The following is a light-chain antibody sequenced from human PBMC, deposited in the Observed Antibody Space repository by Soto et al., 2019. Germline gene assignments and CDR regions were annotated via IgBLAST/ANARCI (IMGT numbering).Light chain of an antibody. Sequence: QSALTQPASVSGSPGQSITISCTGTSSDVGNYKYVSWYQEHPGKAPRLIIYQVTNRPSGVSNRFSGSKSGNTASLTISGLQAEDEADYYCTSSTKGSTYVFGKGTKVTV. CDR2: QVT. CDR1: SSDVGNYKY. J-gene: IGLJ1*01. CDR3: TSSTKGSTYV. V-gene: IGLV2-14*01.